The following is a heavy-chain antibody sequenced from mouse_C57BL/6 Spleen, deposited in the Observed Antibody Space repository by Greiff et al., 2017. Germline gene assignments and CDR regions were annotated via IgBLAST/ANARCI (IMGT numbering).Heavy chain of an antibody. CDR2: ISDGGSYT. Sequence: DVMLVESGGGLVKPGGSLKLSCAASGFTFSSYAMSWVRQTPDKRLEWVATISDGGSYTYYPDNVKGRFTISRDNAKNNLYLQMSHLKSEDTAMYYCARVVDGVYFDYWGQGTTLTVSS. D-gene: IGHD1-1*01. J-gene: IGHJ2*01. CDR3: ARVVDGVYFDY. V-gene: IGHV5-4*03. CDR1: GFTFSSYA.